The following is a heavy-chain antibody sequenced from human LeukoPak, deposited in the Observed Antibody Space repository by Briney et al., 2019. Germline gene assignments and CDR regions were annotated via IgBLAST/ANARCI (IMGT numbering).Heavy chain of an antibody. J-gene: IGHJ4*02. CDR2: IRYDGSNK. Sequence: GRSLRLSCAASGFTFSSHGMHWVRQAPGKGLEWVAFIRYDGSNKYYADSVKGRFTISRDNSKNTLYLQMNSLRAEDTAVYYCARINCSGGSCYSFPYYFDYWGQGTLVTVSS. CDR1: GFTFSSHG. CDR3: ARINCSGGSCYSFPYYFDY. V-gene: IGHV3-30*02. D-gene: IGHD2-15*01.